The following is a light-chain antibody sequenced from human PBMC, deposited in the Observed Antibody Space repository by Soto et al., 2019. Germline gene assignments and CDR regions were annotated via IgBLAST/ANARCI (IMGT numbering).Light chain of an antibody. CDR2: GAS. CDR3: KQFGSSPTT. CDR1: QSVISTY. V-gene: IGKV3-20*01. Sequence: IVLTQSPGTLSLSPGERATLSCRASQSVISTYLAWYQQQPGQAPRLLLYGASNRATGIPDRFSGSGSGKDFTLTITRLEPEDCAVYFWKQFGSSPTTFGQGTKLDIK. J-gene: IGKJ2*01.